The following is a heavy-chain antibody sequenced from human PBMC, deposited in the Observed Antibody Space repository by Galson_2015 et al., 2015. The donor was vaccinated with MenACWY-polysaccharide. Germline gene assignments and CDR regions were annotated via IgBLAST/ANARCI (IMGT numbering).Heavy chain of an antibody. J-gene: IGHJ4*02. V-gene: IGHV1-2*05. CDR1: GFTFTGYY. D-gene: IGHD1-1*01. Sequence: SVKVSCKASGFTFTGYYMHWVRQAPAKGLEWMALIHPDRGGKNYAEKLQGRVTITRDTSISTDYMQLSRMSSDDTDVYYCARRLFQADWSDFDVWGQGTPVTVSS. CDR2: IHPDRGGK. CDR3: ARRLFQADWSDFDV.